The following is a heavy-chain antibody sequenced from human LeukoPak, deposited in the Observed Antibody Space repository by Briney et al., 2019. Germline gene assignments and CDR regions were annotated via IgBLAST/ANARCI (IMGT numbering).Heavy chain of an antibody. Sequence: GESLKISCKGSGYSFTTYWIAWVRQMPGKGLEWMGIIYPGDSDTTYSPSFQGQVTISADMSISTAYLQWSSLKASDTAMYFCARHRHGSGTYYIAYWGQGTLVTVSS. CDR1: GYSFTTYW. CDR2: IYPGDSDT. V-gene: IGHV5-51*01. J-gene: IGHJ4*02. D-gene: IGHD3-10*01. CDR3: ARHRHGSGTYYIAY.